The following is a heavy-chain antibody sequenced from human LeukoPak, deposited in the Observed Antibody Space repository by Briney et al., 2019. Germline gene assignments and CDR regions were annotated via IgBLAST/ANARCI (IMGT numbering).Heavy chain of an antibody. V-gene: IGHV1-2*02. CDR3: ARARVGAPNDY. CDR1: RYTFTGYY. D-gene: IGHD1-26*01. Sequence: GASVKVSCKASRYTFTGYYMHWVRQAPGQGPEWMGWINPKSGGTNYAHNFQGRVTMTRDTSISTAYMELSGLRYDDTAVYYCARARVGAPNDYRGQGTLVTVSS. CDR2: INPKSGGT. J-gene: IGHJ4*02.